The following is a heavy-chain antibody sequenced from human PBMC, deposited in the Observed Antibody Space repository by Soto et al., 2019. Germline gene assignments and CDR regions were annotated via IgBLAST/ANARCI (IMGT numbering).Heavy chain of an antibody. Sequence: PXGSLRLSCAASGFTFSSYAMSWVRQAPGKGLEWVSAISGSGGSTYYADSVKGRFTISRDNSKNTLYLQMNSLRAEDTAVYYCAKDYPYYDFWSGYYPPFEYWGQGNLVTVSS. D-gene: IGHD3-3*01. CDR1: GFTFSSYA. CDR3: AKDYPYYDFWSGYYPPFEY. CDR2: ISGSGGST. J-gene: IGHJ4*02. V-gene: IGHV3-23*01.